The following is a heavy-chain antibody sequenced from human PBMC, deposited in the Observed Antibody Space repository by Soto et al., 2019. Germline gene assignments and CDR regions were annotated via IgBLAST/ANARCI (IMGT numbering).Heavy chain of an antibody. CDR1: GFTVSSNY. CDR3: ARGSYRGYSGYDYAY. V-gene: IGHV3-66*01. J-gene: IGHJ4*02. D-gene: IGHD5-12*01. CDR2: IYSGGST. Sequence: EVQLVESGGGLVQPGGSLRLSCAASGFTVSSNYMSWVRQAPGKGLEWVSVIYSGGSTYYADSVKGRFTISRDNSKNTLYLQMNSLRAEDTAVYYCARGSYRGYSGYDYAYWGQGTLVTVSS.